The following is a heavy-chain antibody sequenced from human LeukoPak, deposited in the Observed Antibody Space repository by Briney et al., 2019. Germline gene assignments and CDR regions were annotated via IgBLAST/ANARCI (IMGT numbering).Heavy chain of an antibody. CDR2: SYSGGNT. D-gene: IGHD2-15*01. CDR1: GLTDNSNY. J-gene: IGHJ1*01. Sequence: GGSLRLPCAASGLTDNSNYMSWLRQSPGKGLEWVSDSYSGGNTYHADPVKGRFTIPRDNSKNTLYLQMNSLRAEDTAVYYCASGYCSGRHCYSVYFQHWGQGTLVTVSS. CDR3: ASGYCSGRHCYSVYFQH. V-gene: IGHV3-53*01.